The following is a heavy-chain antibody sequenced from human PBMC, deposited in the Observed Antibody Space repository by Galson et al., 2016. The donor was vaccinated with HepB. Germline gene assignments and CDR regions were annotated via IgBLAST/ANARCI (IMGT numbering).Heavy chain of an antibody. J-gene: IGHJ3*02. D-gene: IGHD2-15*01. V-gene: IGHV2-5*02. CDR1: FSLRTTGAG. Sequence: PALVKPTPTLTLTCGFSLRTTGAGVGWIRQPPGKALEWLALIYWDDDKRYSPAMKSRLTVTKDTSKNQVVLTMTNMDPVDTATYYWSHVTVVALRMDPFDIWGQGTMVTVSS. CDR3: SHVTVVALRMDPFDI. CDR2: IYWDDDK.